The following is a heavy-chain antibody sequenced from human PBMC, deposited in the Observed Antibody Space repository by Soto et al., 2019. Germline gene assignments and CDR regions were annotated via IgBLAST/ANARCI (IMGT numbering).Heavy chain of an antibody. CDR3: ARDYGDYYYYYYYGMDV. CDR1: GGSFSGYY. D-gene: IGHD4-17*01. Sequence: SSETLSLTCAVYGGSFSGYYWSWIRQPPGKGLEWIGETNHSGSTNYNPSLKSRVTISVDTSKNQFSLKLSSVTAADTAVYYCARDYGDYYYYYYYGMDVWGQGTTVTVSS. CDR2: TNHSGST. J-gene: IGHJ6*02. V-gene: IGHV4-34*01.